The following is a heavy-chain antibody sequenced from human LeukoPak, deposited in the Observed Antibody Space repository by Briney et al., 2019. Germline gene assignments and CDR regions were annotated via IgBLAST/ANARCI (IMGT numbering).Heavy chain of an antibody. CDR2: IYNSGNT. D-gene: IGHD6-19*01. CDR3: ARYEAVAGVFDY. Sequence: NPSQTLSLTCTVSGGSISSGSYYWNWIRQPAGKGLEWIGRIYNSGNTNYNPSLKSRVTISVDTSKNQFSLKLSSVTAADTAVYYCARYEAVAGVFDYWGQGTLVTVSS. CDR1: GGSISSGSYY. V-gene: IGHV4-61*02. J-gene: IGHJ4*02.